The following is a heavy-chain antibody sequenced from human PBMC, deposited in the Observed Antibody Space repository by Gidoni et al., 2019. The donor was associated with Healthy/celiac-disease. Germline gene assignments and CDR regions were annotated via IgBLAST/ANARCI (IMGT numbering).Heavy chain of an antibody. D-gene: IGHD2-21*01. CDR3: APSIFRQVDY. CDR1: GFTFSSFS. Sequence: EVQLVESGGGLVKPGGSLRPPCAAFGFTFSSFSMNWVRQAPGKGLEWVSSISSSSSYIYYADSVKGRFTISRDNAKNSLYLQMNSLRAEDTAVYYCAPSIFRQVDYWGQGTLVTVSS. J-gene: IGHJ4*02. V-gene: IGHV3-21*01. CDR2: ISSSSSYI.